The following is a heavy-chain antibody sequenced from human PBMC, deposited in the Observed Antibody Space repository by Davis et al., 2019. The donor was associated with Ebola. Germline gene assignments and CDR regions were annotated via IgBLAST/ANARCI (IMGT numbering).Heavy chain of an antibody. CDR1: GGSINSYY. Sequence: GSLRLSCTVSGGSINSYYWSWIRQPPGKGLEWIGYIYYSGSTNYNPSLKSRVTISVDTSKNQFSLKLNSVTAADTAVYYCARAPGTLIQDSYFDYWGQGTLVTVSS. D-gene: IGHD3-16*01. CDR2: IYYSGST. J-gene: IGHJ4*02. CDR3: ARAPGTLIQDSYFDY. V-gene: IGHV4-59*01.